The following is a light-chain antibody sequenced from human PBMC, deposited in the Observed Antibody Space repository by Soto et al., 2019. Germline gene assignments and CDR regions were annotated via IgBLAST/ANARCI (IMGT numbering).Light chain of an antibody. Sequence: EIVMTQSPSTLSVSPWERSTLSFRASQSVGSDLAWYQQKPGQAPRLLIYAASSRATGIPDRFSGSGSGTDFTLTISRLEPEDFAVYYCQQYLGSPGITFGQGTRLEIK. V-gene: IGKV3-20*01. CDR2: AAS. J-gene: IGKJ5*01. CDR3: QQYLGSPGIT. CDR1: QSVGSD.